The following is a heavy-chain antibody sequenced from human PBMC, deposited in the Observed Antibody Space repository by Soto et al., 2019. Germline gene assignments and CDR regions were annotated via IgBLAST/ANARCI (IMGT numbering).Heavy chain of an antibody. CDR3: ARDLGPPRIMFDSTSYYFDY. D-gene: IGHD3-22*01. CDR1: GYTFTSYY. Sequence: ASVEVSCKASGYTFTSYYMHWVRQAPGQGLEWMGIINPSDGSTTYAQKFQGRVTMTRDTSTSTVYMELSSLRSEDTAVYYCARDLGPPRIMFDSTSYYFDYWGQGTLVTVSS. J-gene: IGHJ4*02. CDR2: INPSDGST. V-gene: IGHV1-46*01.